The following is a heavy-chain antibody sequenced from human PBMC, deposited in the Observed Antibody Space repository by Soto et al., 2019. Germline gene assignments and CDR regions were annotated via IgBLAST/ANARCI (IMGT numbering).Heavy chain of an antibody. V-gene: IGHV1-69*13. J-gene: IGHJ6*02. CDR2: IIPIFGTA. D-gene: IGHD3-10*01. CDR3: ATGDYSGSGSRRPDYYYYGMDV. CDR1: GGTFTTYA. Sequence: SVEVSCRASGGTFTTYAINWVRQAPGQGLEWMGGIIPIFGTANYAQKFQGRVTITADESTSTAYMELSSLRSEDTAVYYCATGDYSGSGSRRPDYYYYGMDVWGQETTVNVAS.